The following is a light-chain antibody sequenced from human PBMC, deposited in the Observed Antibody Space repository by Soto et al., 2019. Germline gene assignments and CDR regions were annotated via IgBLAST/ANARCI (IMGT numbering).Light chain of an antibody. J-gene: IGLJ2*01. CDR3: CSYAGSSTSVV. Sequence: QSVLTQPASLSGSPGQSITISCTGTSSDVGSYNLVSWYQQHPGKAPKLMIYEGSKRPSGVSNRFSGSKSGNTASLTISGLQAEDEADYYCCSYAGSSTSVVFGGGTKLPVL. V-gene: IGLV2-23*01. CDR2: EGS. CDR1: SSDVGSYNL.